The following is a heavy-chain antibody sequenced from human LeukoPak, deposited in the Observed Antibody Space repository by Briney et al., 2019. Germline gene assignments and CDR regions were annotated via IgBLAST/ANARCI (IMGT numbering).Heavy chain of an antibody. CDR1: EFTFSRYW. V-gene: IGHV3-74*01. J-gene: IGHJ4*02. CDR3: AKSRSYYDY. Sequence: GGSLRLSCVDSEFTFSRYWMHWVRQAPGEGLVWVSRINEDGTTTNYADSVKGRFTISRDNAKNTLYLQMNSLRAEDTAVYYCAKSRSYYDYWGQGTLVTVSS. CDR2: INEDGTTT.